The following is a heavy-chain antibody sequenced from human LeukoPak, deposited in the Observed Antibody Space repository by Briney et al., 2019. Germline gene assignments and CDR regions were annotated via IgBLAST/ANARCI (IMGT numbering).Heavy chain of an antibody. Sequence: GGSLKVSCEASGHTFSEYYMTWVRQAPGQGLEWVSFISTNDANTYSAETLRGRFTVTTDTATNTLYLHMNSLRAEDTAVYYCAIRITMIVVVPYFDYWGQGTLVTVSS. V-gene: IGHV3-11*04. CDR1: GHTFSEYY. J-gene: IGHJ4*02. D-gene: IGHD3-22*01. CDR2: ISTNDANT. CDR3: AIRITMIVVVPYFDY.